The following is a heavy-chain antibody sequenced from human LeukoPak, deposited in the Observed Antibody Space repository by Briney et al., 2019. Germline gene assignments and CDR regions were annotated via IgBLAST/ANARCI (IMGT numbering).Heavy chain of an antibody. J-gene: IGHJ6*02. V-gene: IGHV3-30*02. Sequence: PGGSLRLSCAASGFTFSNYGMHWVRQAPGKGLEWVAFIRYDGSNKYYADSVKGRFTISRDNSKNTLYLQMNSLRAEDTAVYYCARASGYWGYGMDVWGQGTTVTVSS. CDR1: GFTFSNYG. CDR3: ARASGYWGYGMDV. D-gene: IGHD2-15*01. CDR2: IRYDGSNK.